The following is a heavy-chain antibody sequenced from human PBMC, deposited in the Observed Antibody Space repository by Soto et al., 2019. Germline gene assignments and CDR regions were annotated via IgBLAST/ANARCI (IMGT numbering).Heavy chain of an antibody. J-gene: IGHJ3*02. V-gene: IGHV3-33*01. CDR1: GFTFNNYG. D-gene: IGHD4-17*01. CDR2: IWFDGSTK. Sequence: QVQLVESGGGVVQPGRSLRLSYAASGFTFNNYGMHWVRQAPGKGLEWVAVIWFDGSTKYYADSVKGRFTISRDNSKNTLYLQMNSLRAEDTAVYFCARGRDYGDPDAFDIWGQGTMITVSS. CDR3: ARGRDYGDPDAFDI.